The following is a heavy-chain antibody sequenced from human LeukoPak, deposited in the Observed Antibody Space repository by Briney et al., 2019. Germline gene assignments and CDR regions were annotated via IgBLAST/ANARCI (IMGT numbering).Heavy chain of an antibody. CDR2: VQSSGNT. J-gene: IGHJ6*03. CDR1: GGSISGGSYY. D-gene: IGHD3-3*01. V-gene: IGHV4-61*02. CDR3: AGAFPGDDFWSGYYMDV. Sequence: PSETPSLTCTVSGGSISGGSYYWTWIRQPAGKGLEWIGRVQSSGNTNYNPSLKSRVTISVDTSKNLSSLILTSVTAADTAVYYCAGAFPGDDFWSGYYMDVWGKGTTVTVSS.